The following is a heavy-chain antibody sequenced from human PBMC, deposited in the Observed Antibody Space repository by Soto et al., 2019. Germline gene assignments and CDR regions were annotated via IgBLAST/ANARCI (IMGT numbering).Heavy chain of an antibody. Sequence: QVQLVESGGGVVQPGRSLRLSCAASGFTFSSYAMHWFRQAPGKGLEWVAVISYDGSNKYYGDSVKGRFTISRANSKNPLYLQMNSLRAEDTAVYYCARDPGYRSSWYGRQGGWYDPGGQGTLVTVSS. CDR3: ARDPGYRSSWYGRQGGWYDP. CDR2: ISYDGSNK. J-gene: IGHJ5*02. D-gene: IGHD6-13*01. CDR1: GFTFSSYA. V-gene: IGHV3-30-3*01.